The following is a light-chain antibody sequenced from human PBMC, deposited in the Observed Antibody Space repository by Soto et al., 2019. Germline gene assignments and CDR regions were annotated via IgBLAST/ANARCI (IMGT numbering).Light chain of an antibody. CDR1: QSVSSSY. Sequence: EIVLTQSPGTLSLSPGERATLSCRASQSVSSSYLAWYQQKPGQAPRLLIYGASSRATDIPDRFSGSGSGTDFTLTISRLEPEDFVVYYCQQYGSSTPVTFGQGTRLEMK. CDR2: GAS. V-gene: IGKV3-20*01. J-gene: IGKJ5*01. CDR3: QQYGSSTPVT.